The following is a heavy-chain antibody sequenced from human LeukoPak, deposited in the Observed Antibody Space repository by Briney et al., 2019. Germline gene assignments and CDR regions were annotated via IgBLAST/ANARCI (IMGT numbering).Heavy chain of an antibody. CDR3: ARASGSYYPNWFDP. D-gene: IGHD1-26*01. CDR1: GGSFSGYY. V-gene: IGHV4-34*01. J-gene: IGHJ5*02. Sequence: SETLSLTCAVYGGSFSGYYWSWIRQPPGKGLEWIGEINHSGSTYYNPSLKSRVTISVDTSKNQFSLKLSSVTAADTAVYYCARASGSYYPNWFDPWGQGTLVTVSS. CDR2: INHSGST.